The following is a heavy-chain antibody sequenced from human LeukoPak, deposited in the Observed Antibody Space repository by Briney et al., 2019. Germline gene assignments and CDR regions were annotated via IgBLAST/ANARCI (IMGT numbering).Heavy chain of an antibody. CDR1: GFTVSSNY. D-gene: IGHD3-10*01. Sequence: GGSLRLSYAASGFTVSSNYMSWVRQAPGKGLEWVSVIYSGGSTYYADSVKGRFTISRDNSKNTLYLQMNSLRAEDTAVYYCARDRRTVRGVYTFDYWGQGTLVTVSS. CDR3: ARDRRTVRGVYTFDY. V-gene: IGHV3-66*01. J-gene: IGHJ4*02. CDR2: IYSGGST.